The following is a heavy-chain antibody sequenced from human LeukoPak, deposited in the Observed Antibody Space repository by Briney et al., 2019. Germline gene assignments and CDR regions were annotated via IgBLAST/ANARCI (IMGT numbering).Heavy chain of an antibody. J-gene: IGHJ4*02. CDR1: GFSFSSYS. CDR2: IDDRGSTI. V-gene: IGHV3-48*04. Sequence: GGSLRLSCAASGFSFSSYSMNWVRQAPGKGLEWLSYIDDRGSTIYYADSVKGRFTISRDNAKSSLYLQMNSLRAEDTAVYYCAREGHQLPYFDYWGQGTLVTVSS. D-gene: IGHD2-2*01. CDR3: AREGHQLPYFDY.